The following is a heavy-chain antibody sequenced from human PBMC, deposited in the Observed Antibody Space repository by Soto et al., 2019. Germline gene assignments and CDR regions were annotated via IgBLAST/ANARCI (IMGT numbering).Heavy chain of an antibody. J-gene: IGHJ4*02. Sequence: ASETLSLTCTVSGGSVSSGSYYWSWIRQPPGKGLEWIGYIYYSGSTNYNPSLKSRVTISVDRSKNQFSLKLSSVTAADTAVYYCARGFRYQLVLHYWGQGTLVTVSS. CDR2: IYYSGST. CDR3: ARGFRYQLVLHY. V-gene: IGHV4-61*01. D-gene: IGHD2-2*01. CDR1: GGSVSSGSYY.